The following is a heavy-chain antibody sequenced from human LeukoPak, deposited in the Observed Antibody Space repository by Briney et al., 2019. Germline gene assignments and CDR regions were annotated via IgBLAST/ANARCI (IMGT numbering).Heavy chain of an antibody. V-gene: IGHV1-8*01. CDR3: ARGPTYYDFWSGYPSGPIDY. Sequence: ASVKVSRKASGYTFTSYDINWVRQATGQGLEWMGWMNPNSGNTGYAQKFQGRVTMTRNTSISTAYMELSSLRSEDTAVYYCARGPTYYDFWSGYPSGPIDYWGQGTLVTVSS. J-gene: IGHJ4*02. CDR1: GYTFTSYD. CDR2: MNPNSGNT. D-gene: IGHD3-3*01.